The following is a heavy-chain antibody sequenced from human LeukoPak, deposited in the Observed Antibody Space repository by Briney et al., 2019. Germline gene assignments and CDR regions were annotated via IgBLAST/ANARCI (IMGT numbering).Heavy chain of an antibody. D-gene: IGHD6-19*01. CDR3: AEGIAVAGFFDY. CDR2: IHYSGST. V-gene: IGHV4-39*07. CDR1: GGSISSSSYY. J-gene: IGHJ4*02. Sequence: SETLSLTCTVSGGSISSSSYYWAWIRQPPGKGLEWIGSIHYSGSTYYNPSLKSRVTISVDTSKNQFSLKLSSVTAADTAVYYCAEGIAVAGFFDYWGQGTLVTVSS.